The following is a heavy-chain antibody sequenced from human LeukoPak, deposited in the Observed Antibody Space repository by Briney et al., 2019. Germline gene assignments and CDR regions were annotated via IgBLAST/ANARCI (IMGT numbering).Heavy chain of an antibody. J-gene: IGHJ2*01. Sequence: PGRSLRLSCAASGFTFDDYAMHWVRQAPGKGLEWVSGISWNSGSIGYADSVKGRFTISRDNAKNSLYLQMNSLRAEDTALYYCAKDIGEYSSGTLGYFDLWGRGTLSLSPQ. V-gene: IGHV3-9*01. CDR3: AKDIGEYSSGTLGYFDL. CDR2: ISWNSGSI. CDR1: GFTFDDYA. D-gene: IGHD6-19*01.